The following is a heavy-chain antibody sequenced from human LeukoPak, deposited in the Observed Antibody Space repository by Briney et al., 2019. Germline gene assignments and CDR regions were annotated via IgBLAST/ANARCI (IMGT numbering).Heavy chain of an antibody. D-gene: IGHD5-24*01. Sequence: PGGSLRLSCAASRFTFSSYWMHWVRQAPGKGLVWVSRINTDGTTTTYADSVKGRFTTSRDNARNTLYLQMNSLRAEDTAVFYCARDVWGDRDGFFAYWGQGTLVTVSS. V-gene: IGHV3-74*03. CDR3: ARDVWGDRDGFFAY. J-gene: IGHJ4*02. CDR2: INTDGTTT. CDR1: RFTFSSYW.